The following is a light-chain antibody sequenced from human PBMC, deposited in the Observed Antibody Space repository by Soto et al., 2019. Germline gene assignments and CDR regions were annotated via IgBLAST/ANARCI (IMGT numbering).Light chain of an antibody. CDR1: SSDVGGYNY. V-gene: IGLV2-8*01. CDR3: SSYAGSNFVV. J-gene: IGLJ2*01. CDR2: EVS. Sequence: QSVLTQPPSASVSPGQSVTISCTGTSSDVGGYNYVSWYQQHPGKALNLMIYEVSKRPSGVPDRFSGSKSGNTTTLTVSGLQAEDEADYYCSSYAGSNFVVFGGGTKLTVL.